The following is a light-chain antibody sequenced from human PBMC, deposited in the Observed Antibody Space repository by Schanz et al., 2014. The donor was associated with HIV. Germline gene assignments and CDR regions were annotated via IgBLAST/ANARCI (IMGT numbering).Light chain of an antibody. Sequence: DIQMTQSPSTLSASVGDRVTITCRASQSVSIWLAWYQQKPGKAPKLLIYKASNLQSGVPSRFSGGGSGTQFTLTISSLQPDDLATYYCQQYNKYSPYSFGQGTKVEIK. CDR1: QSVSIW. CDR3: QQYNKYSPYS. CDR2: KAS. J-gene: IGKJ2*03. V-gene: IGKV1-5*03.